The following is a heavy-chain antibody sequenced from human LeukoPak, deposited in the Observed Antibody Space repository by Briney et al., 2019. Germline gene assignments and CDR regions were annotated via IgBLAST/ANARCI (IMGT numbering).Heavy chain of an antibody. D-gene: IGHD7-27*01. Sequence: GESLKISCKGSGYSFTSYWSGWVRQMPGKGLEWMGIIYPGDSDTRYSPSFQGQVTISADKSLTTAYLQWSSLKASDTAMYYCASTATLTGQFDYWGKGTLVTVSS. CDR2: IYPGDSDT. CDR1: GYSFTSYW. V-gene: IGHV5-51*01. J-gene: IGHJ4*02. CDR3: ASTATLTGQFDY.